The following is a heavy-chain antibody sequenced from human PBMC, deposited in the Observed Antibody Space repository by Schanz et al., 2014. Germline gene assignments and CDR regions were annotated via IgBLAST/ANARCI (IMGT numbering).Heavy chain of an antibody. Sequence: QVHLVQSGAEVKKPGASVKVSCKASGYTYTGYYIHWVRQALGQGLEWMGWINPNSGDTTYAQRFQGRVTMTRDTSISAAYMELNRLRFDDTAVYYCARGEGYCSRTNCYTTDGMDVWGQGTTVTVSS. J-gene: IGHJ6*02. D-gene: IGHD2-2*02. CDR3: ARGEGYCSRTNCYTTDGMDV. CDR1: GYTYTGYY. CDR2: INPNSGDT. V-gene: IGHV1-2*02.